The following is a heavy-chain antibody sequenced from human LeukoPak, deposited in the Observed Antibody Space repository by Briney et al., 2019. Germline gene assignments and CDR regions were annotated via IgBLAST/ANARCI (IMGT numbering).Heavy chain of an antibody. D-gene: IGHD2-2*01. Sequence: GRSLRLSCAASGFTFSSYGMHWVSQAPGKGLEWVAVIWYDGSNKYYADSVKGRFTISRDNSKSTLYLQMNSLRADDTAAYYCAKGSCSTTSCYVDYWGQGTLVTVSS. J-gene: IGHJ4*02. CDR2: IWYDGSNK. CDR3: AKGSCSTTSCYVDY. CDR1: GFTFSSYG. V-gene: IGHV3-33*06.